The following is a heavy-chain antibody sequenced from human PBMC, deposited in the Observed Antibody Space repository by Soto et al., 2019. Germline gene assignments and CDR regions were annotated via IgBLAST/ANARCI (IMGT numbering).Heavy chain of an antibody. D-gene: IGHD4-17*01. CDR2: ISYDGSNK. J-gene: IGHJ5*02. Sequence: QVQLVESGGGVVQPGRSLRLSCAASGFTFSSYAMHWVRQAPGKGLEWVAVISYDGSNKYYADSVKGRFTISRDNSKNALYLQMNSLRAEDTAVYYCARAPRVHGDYGWFDPWGQGTLVTVSS. CDR1: GFTFSSYA. CDR3: ARAPRVHGDYGWFDP. V-gene: IGHV3-30-3*01.